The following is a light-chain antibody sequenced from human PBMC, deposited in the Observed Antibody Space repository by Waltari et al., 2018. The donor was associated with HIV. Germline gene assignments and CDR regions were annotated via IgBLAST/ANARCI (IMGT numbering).Light chain of an antibody. J-gene: IGLJ3*02. CDR3: TTWGGSLSGPV. Sequence: QSVLTQPPSVSGTPGQRVTISCSGSRSNIGSNYVYWYQQLPGTAPKLLIYRNHQGPAGVPDRFSGSKSGTSASLAISGLRSEDEGDYHCTTWGGSLSGPVFGGGTKVTVL. CDR2: RNH. CDR1: RSNIGSNY. V-gene: IGLV1-47*01.